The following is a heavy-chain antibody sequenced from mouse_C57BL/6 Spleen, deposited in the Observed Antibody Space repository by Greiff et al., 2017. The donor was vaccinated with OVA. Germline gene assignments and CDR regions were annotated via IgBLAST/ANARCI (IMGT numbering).Heavy chain of an antibody. J-gene: IGHJ3*01. CDR1: GFTFSSYA. V-gene: IGHV5-4*03. CDR3: ARAYYGDEGWIAY. Sequence: EVNVVESGGGLVKPGGSLKLSCAASGFTFSSYAMSWVRQTPEKRLEWVATISDGGSYTYYPDHVKGRFTISRDNAKNNLYLQMSHLKSEDTAMYYCARAYYGDEGWIAYWGQGTLVTVSA. CDR2: ISDGGSYT. D-gene: IGHD2-13*01.